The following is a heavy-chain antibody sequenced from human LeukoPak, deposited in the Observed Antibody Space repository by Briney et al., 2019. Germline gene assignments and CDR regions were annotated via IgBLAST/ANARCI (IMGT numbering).Heavy chain of an antibody. J-gene: IGHJ3*02. CDR2: ISDDSNYI. Sequence: GGSLRLSCADSVFTFSSYSMHWVRQAPGEGLQWVSCISDDSNYIFYAHSVKGRFTISRDNAKNSLFLQMNSLRAEDTALYYCTTSPSRSPFHIWGQGTMVTVSS. V-gene: IGHV3-21*01. CDR3: TTSPSRSPFHI. CDR1: VFTFSSYS.